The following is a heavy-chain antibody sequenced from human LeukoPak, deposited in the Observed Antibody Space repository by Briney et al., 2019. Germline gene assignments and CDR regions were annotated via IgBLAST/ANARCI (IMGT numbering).Heavy chain of an antibody. V-gene: IGHV3-30*04. CDR1: GFTFSNYA. D-gene: IGHD1-26*01. CDR2: MSYEGSHE. J-gene: IGHJ4*02. Sequence: GGSLRLSCVVSGFTFSNYAMHWVGQAPGQAPGKGLEGGAVMSYEGSHEYYAASVKGQLTITRDNPKSTLYLQMNSLRPEDTAVYYCARAFGGSYSSPVDHWGQGTLVTVSS. CDR3: ARAFGGSYSSPVDH.